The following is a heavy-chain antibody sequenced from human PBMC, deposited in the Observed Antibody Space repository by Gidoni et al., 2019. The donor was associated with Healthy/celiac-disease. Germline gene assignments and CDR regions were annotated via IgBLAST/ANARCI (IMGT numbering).Heavy chain of an antibody. CDR3: ASPQTYYYGSGSQGGDDY. D-gene: IGHD3-10*01. V-gene: IGHV4-39*01. CDR2: IYYSGST. Sequence: QLQLQESGPGLVKPSETLSLTCTVSGGSISSSSYYWGWIRQPPGKGLEWIGSIYYSGSTYYNPSLKSRVTISVDTSKNQFSLKLSSVTAADTAVYYCASPQTYYYGSGSQGGDDYWGQGTLVTVSS. CDR1: GGSISSSSYY. J-gene: IGHJ4*02.